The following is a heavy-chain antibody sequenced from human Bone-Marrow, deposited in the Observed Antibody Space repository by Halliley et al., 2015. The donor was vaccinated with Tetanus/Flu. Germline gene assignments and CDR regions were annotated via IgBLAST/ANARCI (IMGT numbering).Heavy chain of an antibody. CDR3: ASDRGDTAMTDY. J-gene: IGHJ4*02. Sequence: TLSLTCTVSGGSISHSDYYWGWIRQPPGKGLEWLGSIHFSGSSYYNTSLKSRATISVDTSRNQFSLKLSSGTAADTAVYYCASDRGDTAMTDYWGQGTLVTVSS. D-gene: IGHD5-18*01. CDR2: IHFSGSS. CDR1: GGSISHSDYY. V-gene: IGHV4-39*07.